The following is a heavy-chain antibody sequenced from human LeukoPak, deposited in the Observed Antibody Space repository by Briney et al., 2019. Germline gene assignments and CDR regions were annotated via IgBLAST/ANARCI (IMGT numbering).Heavy chain of an antibody. J-gene: IGHJ3*02. D-gene: IGHD2-15*01. Sequence: QTLSLTCAISGDSVSSNSAVWKWITQSPSRGLEWLGSTYCRSKWYTDYSECVKSRITIKPDTSKNQYPLQLNSAAPEVTAVYYCARLGLGGAFDIWGQGTMVTVSS. CDR2: TYCRSKWYT. CDR3: ARLGLGGAFDI. CDR1: GDSVSSNSAV. V-gene: IGHV6-1*01.